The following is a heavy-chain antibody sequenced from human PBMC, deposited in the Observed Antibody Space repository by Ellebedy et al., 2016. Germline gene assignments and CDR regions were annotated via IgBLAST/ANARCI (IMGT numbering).Heavy chain of an antibody. CDR1: GFTFSSYA. CDR2: FSGRGGIT. J-gene: IGHJ6*03. D-gene: IGHD3-22*01. CDR3: TRLGDDSSGFYGGYHYLDV. V-gene: IGHV3-23*01. Sequence: GGSLRLSCAASGFTFSSYAMSWVRQAPGKGLEWVSAFSGRGGITYYADSVQGRFTISRDNAKHTQYLQMDSLTTEDTAVYYCTRLGDDSSGFYGGYHYLDVWGKGTTVTVSS.